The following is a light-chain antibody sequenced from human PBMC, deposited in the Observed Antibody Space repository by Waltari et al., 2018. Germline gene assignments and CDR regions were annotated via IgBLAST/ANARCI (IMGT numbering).Light chain of an antibody. CDR2: GIS. J-gene: IGKJ1*01. Sequence: EIVLTQSPGTLSLSPGERATLSCRASHTFNNNYLTWDQQKPGQAPMILVHGISLRAAGIPDRFSGIGSGTEFTLIISSLEPEDFGVYYCQQYTSSPWTFGQGTKVEI. V-gene: IGKV3-20*01. CDR1: HTFNNNY. CDR3: QQYTSSPWT.